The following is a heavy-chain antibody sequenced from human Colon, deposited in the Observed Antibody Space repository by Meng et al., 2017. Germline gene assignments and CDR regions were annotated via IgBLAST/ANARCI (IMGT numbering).Heavy chain of an antibody. Sequence: VQLGQSGSDLRKPGASVKMSCKASGYTFTSYAINWVRQAPGQGLEWMGWINTNTGNPTYAQGFTGRFVFSLDASVTMAYLQIDSLRAEDTAVYYCATDGRLYDPNHVSSYFDYWGQGSLVTVSS. V-gene: IGHV7-4-1*04. CDR1: GYTFTSYA. D-gene: IGHD1-14*01. CDR2: INTNTGNP. J-gene: IGHJ4*02. CDR3: ATDGRLYDPNHVSSYFDY.